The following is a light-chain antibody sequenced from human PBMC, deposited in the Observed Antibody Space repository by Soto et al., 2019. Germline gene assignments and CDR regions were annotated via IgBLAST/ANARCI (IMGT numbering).Light chain of an antibody. J-gene: IGLJ2*01. CDR2: DTD. V-gene: IGLV7-46*01. CDR3: LLPQGGAQI. CDR1: TGAVTRGNS. Sequence: QAVVTPELSLHVYPGRSVTLTCGSSTGAVTRGNSPYCFQQKPGLAPRTQIYDTDNKHSWTPARFSGTLLGGKAALTLSGAQPEEDAEYYCLLPQGGAQIFGGGTKRTVL.